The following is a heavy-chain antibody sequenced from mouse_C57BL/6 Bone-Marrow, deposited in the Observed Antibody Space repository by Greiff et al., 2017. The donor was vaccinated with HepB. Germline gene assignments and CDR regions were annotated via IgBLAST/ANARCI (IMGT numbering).Heavy chain of an antibody. J-gene: IGHJ1*03. D-gene: IGHD1-1*01. CDR2: IYPGNSDT. CDR3: TIYYGSIYGYFDV. CDR1: GYTFTSYW. V-gene: IGHV1-5*01. Sequence: EVQLQQSGTVLARPGASVKMSCKTSGYTFTSYWMHWVKQRPGQGLEWIGAIYPGNSDTSYNQKFKGKAKLTAVTSASTAYMELSSLTNEDSAVYYCTIYYGSIYGYFDVWGTGTTVTVSS.